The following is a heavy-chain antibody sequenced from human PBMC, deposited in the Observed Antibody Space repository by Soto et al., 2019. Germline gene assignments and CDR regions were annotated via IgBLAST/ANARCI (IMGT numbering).Heavy chain of an antibody. CDR1: GFTFRSYA. J-gene: IGHJ2*01. V-gene: IGHV3-23*01. CDR3: ANEPVGPDWYFDL. Sequence: DVQLLESGGGLVQPGGSLRLSCAASGFTFRSYAMSWVRQAPGKGLEWVSGISGSGISTHYADSVKGRFTVSRDNSKNTLYLQMNSLSAEDASVYTCANEPVGPDWYFDLWGRGTLVTVSS. CDR2: ISGSGIST.